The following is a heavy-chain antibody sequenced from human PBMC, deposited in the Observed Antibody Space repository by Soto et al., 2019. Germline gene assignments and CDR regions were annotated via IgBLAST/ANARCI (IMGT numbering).Heavy chain of an antibody. CDR3: ARDREAGYNFYYGMDV. CDR2: IYTSASI. D-gene: IGHD6-19*01. Sequence: SETLSLTCSVSGADINTYSWTWIRQPAGKGLEWIGRIYTSASINYNPSLKGRVTLSVDTSTNQVSLRLASVTAADTAIYYCARDREAGYNFYYGMDVWGQGTTVTVSS. V-gene: IGHV4-4*07. J-gene: IGHJ6*02. CDR1: GADINTYS.